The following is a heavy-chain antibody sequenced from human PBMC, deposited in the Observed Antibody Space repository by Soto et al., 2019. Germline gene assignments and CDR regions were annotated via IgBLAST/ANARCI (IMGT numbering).Heavy chain of an antibody. CDR3: ARDQVTTESYFDY. J-gene: IGHJ4*02. Sequence: SETLSLTCAVYGGSFSGYYWSWIRQPPGKGLEWIGEINHSGSTNYNPSLKSRVTISVDTSKNQFSLKLSSVTAADTAVYYCARDQVTTESYFDYWGQGTLVTVS. D-gene: IGHD4-17*01. V-gene: IGHV4-34*01. CDR2: INHSGST. CDR1: GGSFSGYY.